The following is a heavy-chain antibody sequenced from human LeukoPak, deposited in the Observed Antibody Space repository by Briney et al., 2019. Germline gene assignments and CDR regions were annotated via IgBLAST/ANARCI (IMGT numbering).Heavy chain of an antibody. D-gene: IGHD2-2*01. CDR2: ISSSSSYI. CDR1: GFTFSSYS. V-gene: IGHV3-21*01. J-gene: IGHJ3*02. Sequence: KPGGSLRLSCAASGFTFSSYSMNWVRQAPGKGLEWVSSISSSSSYIYYADSVKGRFTISRDNAKNSLYLQMNSLRAEDTAVYYCARGPVVPAAMFAFDIWGQGTMVTVSS. CDR3: ARGPVVPAAMFAFDI.